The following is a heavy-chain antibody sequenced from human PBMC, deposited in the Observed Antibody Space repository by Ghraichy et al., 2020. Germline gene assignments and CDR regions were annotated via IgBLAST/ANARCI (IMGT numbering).Heavy chain of an antibody. CDR1: GFTFSSYG. CDR3: AKGNGQYNYGSGSYYNGLLFDN. D-gene: IGHD3-10*01. Sequence: LSLTCAASGFTFSSYGMHWVRQAPGKGLEWVALISYDGSNKYYVDSVKGRFTISRDNSKNTLYLQMNSLRAEDTAVYYCAKGNGQYNYGSGSYYNGLLFDNWGQGTLVTVSS. CDR2: ISYDGSNK. V-gene: IGHV3-30*18. J-gene: IGHJ4*02.